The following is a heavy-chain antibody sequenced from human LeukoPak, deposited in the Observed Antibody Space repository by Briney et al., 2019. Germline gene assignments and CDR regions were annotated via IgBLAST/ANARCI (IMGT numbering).Heavy chain of an antibody. D-gene: IGHD4/OR15-4a*01. J-gene: IGHJ4*02. CDR1: GFTFSSPW. Sequence: GSLRLSCAASGFTFSSPWMSWVRQTPEKGLEWVANMSPDGTEKYYVDSVKGRFTISRDNAKNSLYLQMNSLRAEDTAVYSCARRTNYLAFDYWGQGTLVTVSS. CDR2: MSPDGTEK. V-gene: IGHV3-7*01. CDR3: ARRTNYLAFDY.